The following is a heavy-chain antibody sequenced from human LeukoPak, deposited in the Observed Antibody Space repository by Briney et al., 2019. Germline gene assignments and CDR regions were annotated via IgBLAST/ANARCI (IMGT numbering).Heavy chain of an antibody. V-gene: IGHV3-64*01. CDR1: GFTFSRFA. CDR2: ISSNGGST. CDR3: ARDGLDYYGSGSSSFDY. D-gene: IGHD3-10*01. J-gene: IGHJ4*02. Sequence: GGSLRLSCAASGFTFSRFAMHWVRQAPGKGLEYVSAISSNGGSTYYANSVKGRFTISRDNSKNTLYLQMGSLRAEDMAVYYRARDGLDYYGSGSSSFDYWGQGTLVTVSS.